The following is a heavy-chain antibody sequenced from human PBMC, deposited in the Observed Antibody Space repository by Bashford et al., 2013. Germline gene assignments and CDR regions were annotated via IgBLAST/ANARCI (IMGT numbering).Heavy chain of an antibody. CDR3: TSHQYSSRWYSDY. V-gene: IGHV4-31*03. CDR2: IFYSGST. Sequence: SETLSLTCSVSGGSISSGGYYWSWIRQHPGRGLEWIGYIFYSGSTSYNPSLKSRVTISVDTSKNQFSLKLSSVTAADTAVYYCTSHQYSSRWYSDYWGQGTLVTVSS. CDR1: GGSISSGGYY. J-gene: IGHJ4*02. D-gene: IGHD6-13*01.